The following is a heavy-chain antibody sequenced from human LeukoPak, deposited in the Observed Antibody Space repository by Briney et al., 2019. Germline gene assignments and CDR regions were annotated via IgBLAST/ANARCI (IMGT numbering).Heavy chain of an antibody. J-gene: IGHJ6*02. CDR1: GFTFSSYW. Sequence: PGGSLRLSCAASGFTFSSYWMHWVRQAPGKGLVWVSRINSDGSSTSYADSVKGRFTISRDNAKNTLYLQMNSLRAEDTAVYYCARGLRSSSRYVSIGYYYGMDVWGQGTTVTVSS. CDR3: ARGLRSSSRYVSIGYYYGMDV. V-gene: IGHV3-74*01. CDR2: INSDGSST. D-gene: IGHD6-13*01.